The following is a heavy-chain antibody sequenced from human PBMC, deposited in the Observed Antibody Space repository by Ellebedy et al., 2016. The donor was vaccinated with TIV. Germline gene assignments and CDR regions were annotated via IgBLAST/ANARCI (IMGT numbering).Heavy chain of an antibody. CDR3: AKDRRGGIMITFGGVLFDY. V-gene: IGHV3-23*01. Sequence: GESLKISCAASGFTFSSYAMSWVRQAPGMGLEWVSAISGSGGSTYYADSVKGRFTISRDNSKNTLYLQMNSLRAEDTAVYYCAKDRRGGIMITFGGVLFDYWGQGTLVTVSS. CDR2: ISGSGGST. J-gene: IGHJ4*02. D-gene: IGHD3-16*01. CDR1: GFTFSSYA.